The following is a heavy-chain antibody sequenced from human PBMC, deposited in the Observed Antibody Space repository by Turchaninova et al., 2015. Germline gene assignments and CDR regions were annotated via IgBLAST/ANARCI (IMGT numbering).Heavy chain of an antibody. J-gene: IGHJ4*02. CDR2: INWHSGGT. CDR1: GYTFTAYY. Sequence: QVQLVQSGAEVENPGAPVKVSGKASGYTFTAYYMHWVRQAPGQGLEWMGRINWHSGGTNYAQKFQGTVTMTRDTSISTAYMELRRLRSDDTAVYYCAREVPSSSWSYFDYWGQGTLVTVSS. V-gene: IGHV1-2*06. CDR3: AREVPSSSWSYFDY. D-gene: IGHD6-13*01.